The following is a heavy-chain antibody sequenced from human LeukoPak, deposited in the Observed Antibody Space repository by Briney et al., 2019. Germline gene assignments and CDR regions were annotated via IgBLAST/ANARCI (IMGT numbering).Heavy chain of an antibody. CDR3: ADTPGYCSGGSCARAIDY. CDR2: ISGSGGSA. D-gene: IGHD2-15*01. J-gene: IGHJ4*02. V-gene: IGHV3-23*01. Sequence: PGASLRLSCAASGFTFSSYAMSWVRQAPGKGLEWVSAISGSGGSAYYADSVKGRFTISRGNSKNTLYLQMNSLRAEDTAVYYCADTPGYCSGGSCARAIDYWGQGTLVTVSS. CDR1: GFTFSSYA.